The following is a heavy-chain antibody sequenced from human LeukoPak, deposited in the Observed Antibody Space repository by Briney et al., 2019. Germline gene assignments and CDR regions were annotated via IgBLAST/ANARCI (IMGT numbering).Heavy chain of an antibody. J-gene: IGHJ4*02. V-gene: IGHV3-23*01. CDR2: ISGSGGST. Sequence: PGGSLRLSCAASGLTFSSYAMSWVRQAPGKGLEWVSAISGSGGSTYYADSVKGRFTISRDNSKNTLYLQMNSLRAEDTAVYYCAKGAASVEMAIADYWGQGTLVTVSS. CDR1: GLTFSSYA. D-gene: IGHD5-24*01. CDR3: AKGAASVEMAIADY.